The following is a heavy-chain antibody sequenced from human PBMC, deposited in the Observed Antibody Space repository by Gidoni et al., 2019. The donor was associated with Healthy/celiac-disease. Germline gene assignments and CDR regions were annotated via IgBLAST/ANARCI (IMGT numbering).Heavy chain of an antibody. Sequence: EVQLVESGGGLVKPGGSLRLSCAASGFTFSSYSMNWVRQAPGKGLEWVSSISSSRSYIYYADSVKGRFTISRDNAKNSLYLQMNSLRAEDTAVYYCARSRNYELGNYFDYWGQGTLVTVSS. CDR3: ARSRNYELGNYFDY. J-gene: IGHJ4*02. CDR1: GFTFSSYS. D-gene: IGHD2-2*01. CDR2: ISSSRSYI. V-gene: IGHV3-21*01.